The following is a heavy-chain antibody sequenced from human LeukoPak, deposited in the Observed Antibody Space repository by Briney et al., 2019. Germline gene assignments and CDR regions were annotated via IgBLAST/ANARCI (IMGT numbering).Heavy chain of an antibody. CDR1: GYTFTSYG. CDR3: ARDMAGGYSSSWYRKPLGY. D-gene: IGHD6-13*01. J-gene: IGHJ4*02. Sequence: GASVKVSCKASGYTFTSYGISWVRQAPGQGLEWMGWISAYNGNTNYAQKLQGRVTITRDTSASTAYMELSSLRSEDTAVYYCARDMAGGYSSSWYRKPLGYWGQGTLVTVSS. V-gene: IGHV1-18*01. CDR2: ISAYNGNT.